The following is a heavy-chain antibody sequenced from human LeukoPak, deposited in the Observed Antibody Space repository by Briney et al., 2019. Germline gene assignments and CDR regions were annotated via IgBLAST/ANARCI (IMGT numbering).Heavy chain of an antibody. D-gene: IGHD4-17*01. CDR1: GGSISSYY. Sequence: SETLSLTCTVSGGSISSYYWSWIRQPPRKGLEWIGYIHYTGTTNFNPSLKSRLSMFVDTSKNQISLSLTSVTAADTAVYYCARGYGDYGLGFDYWGQGILVTVSS. J-gene: IGHJ4*02. CDR3: ARGYGDYGLGFDY. CDR2: IHYTGTT. V-gene: IGHV4-59*12.